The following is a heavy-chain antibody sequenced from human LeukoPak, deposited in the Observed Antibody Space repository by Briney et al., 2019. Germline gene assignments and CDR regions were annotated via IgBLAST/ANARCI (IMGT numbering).Heavy chain of an antibody. Sequence: GGSLRLSCAASGFTFSSCSMNWVRQAPGKGLEWVSSISSSSSYIYYADSVKGRFTISRDNSENSLYLQMNSLRTEDTALYYCAKDEASYYDSSGLFDYWGQGTLVTVSS. CDR1: GFTFSSCS. J-gene: IGHJ4*02. D-gene: IGHD3-22*01. CDR3: AKDEASYYDSSGLFDY. V-gene: IGHV3-21*04. CDR2: ISSSSSYI.